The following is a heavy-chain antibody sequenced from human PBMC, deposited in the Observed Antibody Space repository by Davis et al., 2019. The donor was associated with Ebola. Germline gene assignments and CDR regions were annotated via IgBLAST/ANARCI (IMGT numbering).Heavy chain of an antibody. CDR2: INYSGST. J-gene: IGHJ6*02. CDR1: GGSFSGYY. V-gene: IGHV4-34*01. Sequence: SETLSLTCAVYGGSFSGYYWSWIRQPPGKGLEWIGEINYSGSTNYNPSLKSRVTISVDTSKNQFSLKLSYVTAADTAVYYCARGLVVVPAAIRGLYYYGMDVWGQGTTVTVSS. D-gene: IGHD2-2*01. CDR3: ARGLVVVPAAIRGLYYYGMDV.